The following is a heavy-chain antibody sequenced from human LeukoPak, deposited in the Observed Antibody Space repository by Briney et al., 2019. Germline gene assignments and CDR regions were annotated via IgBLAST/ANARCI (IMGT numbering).Heavy chain of an antibody. V-gene: IGHV3-53*05. J-gene: IGHJ6*03. CDR2: IYTGGSK. CDR1: GFTVSSNY. Sequence: PGGSLRLSCVASGFTVSSNYMSWVRQALGKGLEWVSAIYTGGSKYYADPVKGRFTISRDNSKNTLYLQMNSLRAEDTAVYYCAKNIAAADSSGYYYYYMDVWGKGTTVTVSS. CDR3: AKNIAAADSSGYYYYYMDV. D-gene: IGHD6-13*01.